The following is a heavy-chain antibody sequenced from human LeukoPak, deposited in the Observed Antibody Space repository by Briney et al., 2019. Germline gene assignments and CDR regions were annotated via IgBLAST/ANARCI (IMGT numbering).Heavy chain of an antibody. V-gene: IGHV3-9*01. CDR2: ISWNSGSI. CDR1: GFTFDDYA. CDR3: AREGCSGGSCYYFDY. Sequence: PGRSLRLPCAASGFTFDDYAMHWVRQAPGKGLEWVSGISWNSGSIGYADSVKGRFTISRDNAKNSLYLQMNSLRAEDTAVYYCAREGCSGGSCYYFDYWGQGTLVTVSS. D-gene: IGHD2-15*01. J-gene: IGHJ4*02.